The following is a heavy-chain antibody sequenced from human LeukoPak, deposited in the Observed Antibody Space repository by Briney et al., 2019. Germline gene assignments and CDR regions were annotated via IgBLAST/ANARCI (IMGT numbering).Heavy chain of an antibody. Sequence: GRSLRLSCAASGFTFDDYAMHWVRHAPGKGLEWVSGISWNSGRIGYADSVKGRFTISRDNAKNSLYLQMNSLRAEDTALYYCAKDITYSSSNYFDYWGQGTLVTVSS. CDR3: AKDITYSSSNYFDY. V-gene: IGHV3-9*01. CDR2: ISWNSGRI. J-gene: IGHJ4*02. CDR1: GFTFDDYA. D-gene: IGHD6-6*01.